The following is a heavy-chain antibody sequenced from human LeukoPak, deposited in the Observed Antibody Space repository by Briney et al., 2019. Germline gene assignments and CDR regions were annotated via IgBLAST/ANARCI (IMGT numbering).Heavy chain of an antibody. J-gene: IGHJ5*02. Sequence: SQTLSLTCTVSGGSISSGGYYWSWICQHPGKGLEWIGYIYYSGSTYYNPSLKSRVTISVDTSKNQFSLKLSSVTAADTAVYYCARVPVTTSWFDPWGQGTLVTVSS. V-gene: IGHV4-31*03. D-gene: IGHD4-17*01. CDR2: IYYSGST. CDR3: ARVPVTTSWFDP. CDR1: GGSISSGGYY.